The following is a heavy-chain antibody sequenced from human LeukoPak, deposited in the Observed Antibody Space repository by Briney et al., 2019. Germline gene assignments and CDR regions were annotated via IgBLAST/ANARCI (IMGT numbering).Heavy chain of an antibody. CDR3: ARFQSSGYYYLDS. CDR2: IYYSGRT. J-gene: IGHJ4*02. Sequence: SETLSLTCTVSDGSISSRAYYWTWIRQHPGKGLEWIAYIYYSGRTFYNPSLKSRLTISVDTSKNQFSLKLSSVTAADTAMYYCARFQSSGYYYLDSWGQGTLVTVSS. V-gene: IGHV4-31*03. CDR1: DGSISSRAYY. D-gene: IGHD3-22*01.